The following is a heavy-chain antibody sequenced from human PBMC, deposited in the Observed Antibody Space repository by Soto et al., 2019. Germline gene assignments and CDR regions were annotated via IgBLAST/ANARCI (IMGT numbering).Heavy chain of an antibody. CDR2: INHSGST. CDR3: ATSYYNFWSAHYLAYFDY. D-gene: IGHD3-3*01. V-gene: IGHV4-34*01. J-gene: IGHJ4*02. Sequence: QVQLQQWGAGLLKPSETLSLTCAVYGVSFTGYYWSWIRQPPGKGLEWIGEINHSGSTNYNPSLKSRVTKSVDTYNNQSSLKLSSWTAADTAVYFRATSYYNFWSAHYLAYFDYWGQGNLVTVSS. CDR1: GVSFTGYY.